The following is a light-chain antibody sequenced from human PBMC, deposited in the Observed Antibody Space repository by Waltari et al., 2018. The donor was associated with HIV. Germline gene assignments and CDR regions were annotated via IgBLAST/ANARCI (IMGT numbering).Light chain of an antibody. CDR3: ATWDSGLSVMI. CDR2: DDD. V-gene: IGLV1-51*01. J-gene: IGLJ2*01. CDR1: SSNIEYNY. Sequence: QSLLTQSPSVSAAPGQKVTISCSGSSSNIEYNYVSWYQHFPGNAPKLLIFDDDKRPSGIPDRFSGSKSGTSATLGITGLQTGDEANYYCATWDSGLSVMIFGGGTRLTVL.